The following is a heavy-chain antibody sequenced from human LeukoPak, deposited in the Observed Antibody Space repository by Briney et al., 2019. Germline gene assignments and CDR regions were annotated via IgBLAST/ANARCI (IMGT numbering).Heavy chain of an antibody. D-gene: IGHD1-26*01. CDR2: LYSGGST. J-gene: IGHJ4*02. CDR1: GFIFDDYV. Sequence: PGGSLRLSCAASGFIFDDYVMTWVRQAPGKGLEWVSILYSGGSTNYADSVKGRFTISRDNSKNTLYLQMDSLRAEDTAVYYCARDNAYYYFDYWGQGTLVTVSS. CDR3: ARDNAYYYFDY. V-gene: IGHV3-66*01.